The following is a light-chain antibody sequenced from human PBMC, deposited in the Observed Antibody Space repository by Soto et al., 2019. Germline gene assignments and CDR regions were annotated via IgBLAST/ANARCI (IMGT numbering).Light chain of an antibody. CDR2: GDY. CDR3: QSDDSAVI. Sequence: NFMLTQPLSVSESPGKTVLISCTRNLGNIADNYVHWYQQRPGSAPTTIIYGDYQRPSGVPDRFSASIDSSSNSAFLIISGLRTEDEGDYYCQSDDSAVIFGGGTKLTVL. CDR1: LGNIADNY. V-gene: IGLV6-57*04. J-gene: IGLJ2*01.